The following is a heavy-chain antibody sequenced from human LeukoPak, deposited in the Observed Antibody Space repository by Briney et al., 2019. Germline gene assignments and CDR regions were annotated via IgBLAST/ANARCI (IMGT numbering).Heavy chain of an antibody. CDR3: ARDGGFGDASLYYMAV. CDR2: TRVDGNTH. J-gene: IGHJ6*03. V-gene: IGHV3-30*02. D-gene: IGHD3-10*01. CDR1: GFTLSSHG. Sequence: GGSLRLSCTASGFTLSSHGMHWVRQAPGKGLEWVAFTRVDGNTHHYADSVKGRFTISRDISKNTMYLQVSSLRPEDTAVYYCARDGGFGDASLYYMAVWATGTAVTVSS.